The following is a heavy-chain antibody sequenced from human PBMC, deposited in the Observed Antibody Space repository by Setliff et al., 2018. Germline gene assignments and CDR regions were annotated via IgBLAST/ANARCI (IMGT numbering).Heavy chain of an antibody. CDR1: GDSINSGTYY. Sequence: SETLSLTCSVSGDSINSGTYYWSWFRQSAGKGLEWIGRIYTGGSTHYNPSLKSRVTISLDTSKNHFSLTLTSVSAANTAVYYCARGRGLEWLPESWFDPWGQGTLVTVSS. D-gene: IGHD3-3*01. CDR2: IYTGGST. J-gene: IGHJ5*02. CDR3: ARGRGLEWLPESWFDP. V-gene: IGHV4-61*02.